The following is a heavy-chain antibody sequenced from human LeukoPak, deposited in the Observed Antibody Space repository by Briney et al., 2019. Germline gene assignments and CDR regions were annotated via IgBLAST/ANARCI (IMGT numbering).Heavy chain of an antibody. Sequence: PGGSLRLSCAASGFTFSTYVMNWVRQAPGKGLEWVSSISSTSTYIYYAGSLRGRFTISRDNAKNSLYLQMNSLRAEDTAVYYCAKSGLNRFDYWGQGTLVTVSS. V-gene: IGHV3-21*04. D-gene: IGHD2-15*01. CDR2: ISSTSTYI. CDR3: AKSGLNRFDY. CDR1: GFTFSTYV. J-gene: IGHJ4*02.